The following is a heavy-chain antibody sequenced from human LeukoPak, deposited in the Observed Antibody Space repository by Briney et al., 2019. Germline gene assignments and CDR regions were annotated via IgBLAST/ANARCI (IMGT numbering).Heavy chain of an antibody. J-gene: IGHJ4*02. D-gene: IGHD3-16*02. CDR2: IYYSGST. CDR1: GGSISSSSYY. CDR3: ARWIVSGFDY. V-gene: IGHV4-39*01. Sequence: SETLSLTCTVSGGSISSSSYYWGWIRQPPGKGLEWIGSIYYSGSTYYNPSLKSRVTISVDTSKNQFSLKLSSVTAADTAVYYCARWIVSGFDYWGQGTLATVSS.